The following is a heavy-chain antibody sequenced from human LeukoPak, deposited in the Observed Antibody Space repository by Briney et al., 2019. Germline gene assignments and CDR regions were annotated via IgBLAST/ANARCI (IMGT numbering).Heavy chain of an antibody. CDR3: ARDVYGGNSGYDY. CDR2: IYYSGST. CDR1: GGSVGSGSYY. J-gene: IGHJ4*02. V-gene: IGHV4-61*01. D-gene: IGHD4-23*01. Sequence: SETLSLTCTVSGGSVGSGSYYWSWIRQPPGKGLEWIGYIYYSGSTNYDPSLKSRVTISVDTSKNQFSLKLSSVTAADTAVYYCARDVYGGNSGYDYWGQGTLVTVSS.